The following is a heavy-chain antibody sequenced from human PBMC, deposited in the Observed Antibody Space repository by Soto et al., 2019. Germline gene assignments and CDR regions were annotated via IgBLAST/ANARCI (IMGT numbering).Heavy chain of an antibody. CDR1: GFTFSSYA. CDR2: ISYDGSNK. CDR3: ARDPTWIQLWVGAFDY. V-gene: IGHV3-30-3*01. D-gene: IGHD5-18*01. Sequence: QVQLVESGGGVVQPGRSLRLSCAASGFTFSSYAMHWVRQAPGKGLEWVAVISYDGSNKYYADSVKGRFTISRDNSKNTLYLQMNSLRAEDTAVYYCARDPTWIQLWVGAFDYWGQGTLVTVSS. J-gene: IGHJ4*02.